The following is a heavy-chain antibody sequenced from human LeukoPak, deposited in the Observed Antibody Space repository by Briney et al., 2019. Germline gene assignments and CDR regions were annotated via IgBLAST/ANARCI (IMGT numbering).Heavy chain of an antibody. CDR1: GYTFTSYG. D-gene: IGHD2-15*01. V-gene: IGHV1-18*01. J-gene: IGHJ4*02. CDR3: ARDPVPYCSGGSCYFDY. CDR2: IGAYNGNT. Sequence: ASVKVSCKASGYTFTSYGISWVGQPPGQGLEGMGWIGAYNGNTNYAQKLQGRVTMTTDTSTSTAYMELRSLRSDDTAVYYCARDPVPYCSGGSCYFDYWGQGTLVTVSS.